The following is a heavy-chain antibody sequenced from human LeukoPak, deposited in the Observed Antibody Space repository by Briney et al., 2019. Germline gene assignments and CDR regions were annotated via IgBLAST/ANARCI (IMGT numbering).Heavy chain of an antibody. D-gene: IGHD1-1*01. J-gene: IGHJ5*02. CDR2: INPNSGGT. Sequence: VASVKVSCKASGYTFTGYYMHWVRQAPGQGLEWMGWINPNSGGTNYAQKFQGRVTMTRDTSISTAYMELSRLRSDDTAVYYCARDQLSRGVWFDPWGQGTLVTVSS. CDR1: GYTFTGYY. CDR3: ARDQLSRGVWFDP. V-gene: IGHV1-2*02.